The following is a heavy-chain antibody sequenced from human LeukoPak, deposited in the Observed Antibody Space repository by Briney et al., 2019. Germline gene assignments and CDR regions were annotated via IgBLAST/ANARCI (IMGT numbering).Heavy chain of an antibody. CDR1: GGSISSYY. CDR3: ARGVGYGSPYYFDY. Sequence: SETLSLTCTVSGGSISSYYWSWIRQPPGKGLEWIGYIYYGGSTNYNPSLKSRVTISVDTSKNQFSLKLSSVTAADTAVYYCARGVGYGSPYYFDYWGQGTLVTVSS. CDR2: IYYGGST. J-gene: IGHJ4*02. D-gene: IGHD3-10*01. V-gene: IGHV4-59*01.